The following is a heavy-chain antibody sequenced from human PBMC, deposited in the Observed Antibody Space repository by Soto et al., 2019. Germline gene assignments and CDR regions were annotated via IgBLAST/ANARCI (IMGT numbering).Heavy chain of an antibody. CDR1: EFTFSSYA. D-gene: IGHD3-9*01. CDR3: ARDQEYYDILTGYQPLDY. V-gene: IGHV3-30-3*01. J-gene: IGHJ4*02. CDR2: ISYDGSNK. Sequence: LRLSSAASEFTFSSYAMHWVRQAPGKGLEWVAVISYDGSNKYYADSVKGRFTISRDNSKNTLYLQMNSLRAEDTAVYYCARDQEYYDILTGYQPLDYWGQGTLVTVSS.